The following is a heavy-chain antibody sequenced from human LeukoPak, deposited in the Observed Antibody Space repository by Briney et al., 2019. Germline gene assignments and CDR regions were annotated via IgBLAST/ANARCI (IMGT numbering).Heavy chain of an antibody. CDR1: GFTFSSYG. CDR3: ARDFSGAGSGSGWSKFDY. CDR2: IWYDGSNK. D-gene: IGHD6-19*01. V-gene: IGHV3-30*19. Sequence: QPGRSLRLSCAASGFTFSSYGMHWVRQAPGKGLEWVAVIWYDGSNKYYADSVKGRFTISRDNSKNTLYLQMNSLRAEDTAVYYCARDFSGAGSGSGWSKFDYWGQGTLVTVSS. J-gene: IGHJ4*02.